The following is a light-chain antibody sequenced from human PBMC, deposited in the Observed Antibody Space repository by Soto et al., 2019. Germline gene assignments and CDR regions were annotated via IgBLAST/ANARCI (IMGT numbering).Light chain of an antibody. CDR1: QSISSW. Sequence: DIHMTQSPATLSASVGYRVTITFRASQSISSWLAWYQQKPGKAPKLLIYDASSLESGVPSRFSGSGSGTEFTLTISSLQPDDFATYYCQQYNSYSWTFGQGTKVDIK. CDR2: DAS. CDR3: QQYNSYSWT. V-gene: IGKV1-5*01. J-gene: IGKJ1*01.